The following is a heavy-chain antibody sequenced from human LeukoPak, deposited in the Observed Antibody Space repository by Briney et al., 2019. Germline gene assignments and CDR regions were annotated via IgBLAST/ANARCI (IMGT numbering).Heavy chain of an antibody. J-gene: IGHJ4*02. CDR2: ISGSGYST. CDR1: RFTFSSYA. V-gene: IGHV3-23*01. Sequence: PPGGSLRLSCAASRFTFSSYAMSWVRQAPGKGLEWVSAISGSGYSTYYADSVKGRFTISRDNSKNTLYLQMNSLRAEDTAVYYCAKVGRDGYNYLFDYWGQGTLVTVSS. CDR3: AKVGRDGYNYLFDY. D-gene: IGHD5-24*01.